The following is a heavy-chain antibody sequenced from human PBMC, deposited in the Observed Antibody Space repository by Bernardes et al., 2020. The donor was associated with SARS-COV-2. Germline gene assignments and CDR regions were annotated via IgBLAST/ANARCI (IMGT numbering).Heavy chain of an antibody. CDR1: GFAFSSHW. CDR2: MNMAGSTK. CDR3: AKGLKVLRFLEWLFPLDY. J-gene: IGHJ4*02. Sequence: GGSLRLSCAASGFAFSSHWMHWVRQDAGKGLVWLSRMNMAGSTKFYAASVKRRFTISRDNSKNTLYLQMNSLRAEDTAVYYCAKGLKVLRFLEWLFPLDYWGQGTLVTVSS. D-gene: IGHD3-3*01. V-gene: IGHV3-74*01.